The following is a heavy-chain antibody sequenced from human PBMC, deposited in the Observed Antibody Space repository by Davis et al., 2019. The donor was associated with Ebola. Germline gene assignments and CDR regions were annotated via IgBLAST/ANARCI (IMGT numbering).Heavy chain of an antibody. D-gene: IGHD3-10*01. CDR3: ASADEAGANWFDP. V-gene: IGHV4-61*01. CDR2: ISHTGST. J-gene: IGHJ5*02. CDR1: GGSVNNGYYY. Sequence: SETLSLTCSVSGGSVNNGYYYWTWIRQPPGKGLEWIGYISHTGSTNYSPSLKSRVTISADTSKNQISLKVRSVTAADTAVYYCASADEAGANWFDPWGQGTLVTVSS.